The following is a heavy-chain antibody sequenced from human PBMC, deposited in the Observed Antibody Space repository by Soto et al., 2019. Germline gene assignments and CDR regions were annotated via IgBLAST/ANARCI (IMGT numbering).Heavy chain of an antibody. CDR1: GFTFSTYD. J-gene: IGHJ6*02. Sequence: EVQLVESGGGVVQPGGSLRLSCAASGFTFSTYDMHWVRQATGKGLEWVSAIGSADDPYYLGSVKGRFTISRENAKNSLYLQMNSLRAGDTAVYYCARAYSGRLPRRADYYFAMDVWGQGTKVTVSS. CDR3: ARAYSGRLPRRADYYFAMDV. D-gene: IGHD2-15*01. CDR2: IGSADDP. V-gene: IGHV3-13*05.